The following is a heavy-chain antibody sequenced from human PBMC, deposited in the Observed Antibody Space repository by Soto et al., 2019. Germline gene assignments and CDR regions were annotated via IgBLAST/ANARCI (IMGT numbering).Heavy chain of an antibody. Sequence: ASETLSLTCAVSGYSISSGYYWGWIRQPPGKGLEWIGSIYHSGSTYYNPSLKSRVTISVDTSKNQFSLKLSSVTAADTAVYYCARSRKSNWFDPWGQGTLVTVSS. J-gene: IGHJ5*02. V-gene: IGHV4-38-2*01. CDR1: GYSISSGYY. CDR2: IYHSGST. CDR3: ARSRKSNWFDP.